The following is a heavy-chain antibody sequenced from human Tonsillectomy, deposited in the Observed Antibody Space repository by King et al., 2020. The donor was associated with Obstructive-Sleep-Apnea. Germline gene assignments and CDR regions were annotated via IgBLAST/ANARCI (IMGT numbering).Heavy chain of an antibody. CDR1: GFTFDEYA. J-gene: IGHJ4*02. Sequence: VQLVESGGVVVQPGGSLRLSCAASGFTFDEYAMHWVRQAPGKGLEWVSLISWDGGSTYYADSVKGRFTVSRDNSKNSLYLQMNSLRAEDTALYYCAKDLLPRAGTELDSWGQGTLVTVSS. CDR2: ISWDGGST. D-gene: IGHD1-14*01. CDR3: AKDLLPRAGTELDS. V-gene: IGHV3-43D*03.